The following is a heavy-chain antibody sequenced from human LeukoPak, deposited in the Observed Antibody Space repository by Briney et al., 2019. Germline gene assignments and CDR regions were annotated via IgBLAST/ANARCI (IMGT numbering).Heavy chain of an antibody. J-gene: IGHJ4*02. Sequence: ASVKVSCKASGYTFTGYYMHWVRQAPGQGLEWMGWINPNSGGTNYAQKFQGRVTMTRDTSTSTAYMELSRLRSDDTAVYYCARVLNPIGRFRELLYWDYFDYWGQGTLVTVSS. CDR3: ARVLNPIGRFRELLYWDYFDY. CDR2: INPNSGGT. D-gene: IGHD3-10*01. CDR1: GYTFTGYY. V-gene: IGHV1-2*02.